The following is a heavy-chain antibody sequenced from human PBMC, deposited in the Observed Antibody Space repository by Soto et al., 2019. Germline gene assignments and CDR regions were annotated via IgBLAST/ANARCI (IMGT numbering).Heavy chain of an antibody. Sequence: QVQLQQWGAGLLKPSETLSLTCAVYGGSFSGYYWSWIRQPPGKGLEWIGEINHSGSTNYNPSLKSRVTISVDTSKNQFSLNLSSVTAADTAVYYCARGALSYDSSGYYPLYHFDYWGQGTLVTVSS. V-gene: IGHV4-34*01. CDR2: INHSGST. D-gene: IGHD3-22*01. CDR1: GGSFSGYY. J-gene: IGHJ4*02. CDR3: ARGALSYDSSGYYPLYHFDY.